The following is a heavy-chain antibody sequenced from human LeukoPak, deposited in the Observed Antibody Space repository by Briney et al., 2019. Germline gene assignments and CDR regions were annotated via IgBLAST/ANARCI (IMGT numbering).Heavy chain of an antibody. CDR3: ARDKGGVH. J-gene: IGHJ4*02. V-gene: IGHV4-39*02. CDR1: GDSINNNNYY. D-gene: IGHD6-25*01. CDR2: IYYNGRT. Sequence: PSETLSLTCTVSGDSINNNNYYWGWIRQPPGKGLEWIGNIYYNGRTYYSPSLKSRGTISVDTSNNQFSLKLSSVTAADTAVYYCARDKGGVHWGQGTLVTVSS.